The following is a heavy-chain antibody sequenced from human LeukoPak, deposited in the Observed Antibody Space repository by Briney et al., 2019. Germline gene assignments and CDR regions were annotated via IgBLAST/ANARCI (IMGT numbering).Heavy chain of an antibody. V-gene: IGHV4-39*07. D-gene: IGHD1-26*01. Sequence: SETLSLTCSVSGGSISTSNYYWGWIRQPPGKGLEWIGNIFYSGSTYYSPSLKSRVTISLDTSRNQFSLNLDSVTAADTAVYYCARDRDSGSYYFGWFDPWGQGTLVTVSS. J-gene: IGHJ5*02. CDR3: ARDRDSGSYYFGWFDP. CDR1: GGSISTSNYY. CDR2: IFYSGST.